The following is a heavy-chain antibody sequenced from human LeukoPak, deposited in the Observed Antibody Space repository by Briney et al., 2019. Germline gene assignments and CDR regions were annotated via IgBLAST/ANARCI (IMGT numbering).Heavy chain of an antibody. Sequence: GGSLRLSCAASGFTFDDYGMHWVRQAPGKGLEWVSLISWDGGSTYYADSVKGRFTISRDNSKNSLYLQMNSLRAEDTALYYCAKDITLGYSSSWIDYWGQGTLVTVSS. CDR2: ISWDGGST. CDR1: GFTFDDYG. V-gene: IGHV3-43D*03. D-gene: IGHD6-13*01. J-gene: IGHJ4*02. CDR3: AKDITLGYSSSWIDY.